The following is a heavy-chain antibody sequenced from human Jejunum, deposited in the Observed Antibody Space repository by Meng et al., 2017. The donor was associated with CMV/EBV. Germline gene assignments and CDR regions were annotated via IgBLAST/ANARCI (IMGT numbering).Heavy chain of an antibody. J-gene: IGHJ4*02. CDR3: ARDLDDYSNFMNY. Sequence: VQLVQSGTEWKKPGASVKLSCKTSGYTFTDYSLNWVRQAPGQGLEWMGWISTYNGHANYAQKFQDRVTMTTDTSSSTTYMELRSLKSDDTAIYYCARDLDDYSNFMNYWGQGTLVTVSS. CDR1: GYTFTDYS. CDR2: ISTYNGHA. V-gene: IGHV1-18*01. D-gene: IGHD4-11*01.